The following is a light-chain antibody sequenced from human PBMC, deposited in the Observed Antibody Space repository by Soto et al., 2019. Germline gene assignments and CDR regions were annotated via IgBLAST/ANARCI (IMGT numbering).Light chain of an antibody. Sequence: EIVLTQSPGTLSLSPGEIATLSCRASQSVYSKYLAWYQQKPGQAPRLLIYGASSRASGIPDRFSGSGSGTDFTLTISRLEPEDFAVYYCQHHGGSPITFGQGTRLEIK. V-gene: IGKV3-20*01. CDR1: QSVYSKY. CDR2: GAS. J-gene: IGKJ5*01. CDR3: QHHGGSPIT.